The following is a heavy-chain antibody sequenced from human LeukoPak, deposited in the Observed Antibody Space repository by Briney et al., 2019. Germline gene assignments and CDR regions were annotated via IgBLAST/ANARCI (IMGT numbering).Heavy chain of an antibody. CDR2: IYYSGST. J-gene: IGHJ4*02. D-gene: IGHD3-3*01. Sequence: SETLSLTCTVSGGSISSYYWSWIRQPPGKGLEWIGYIYYSGSTNYNPSLKSRVTISVDTSKNQFSLKLSSVTAADTAVYYCAREGVGDFWSGSGYYFDYWGQGTLVAVSS. CDR1: GGSISSYY. V-gene: IGHV4-59*01. CDR3: AREGVGDFWSGSGYYFDY.